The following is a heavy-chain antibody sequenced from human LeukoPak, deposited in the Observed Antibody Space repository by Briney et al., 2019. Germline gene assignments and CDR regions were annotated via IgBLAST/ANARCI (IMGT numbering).Heavy chain of an antibody. V-gene: IGHV3-7*03. Sequence: PGGSLRLSCAASPGITFSDYWMNWVRQAPGKGLEWVAIIRQDGREKLYLDSVKGRFTISRDNAKSSVYLQINSLRAEDAAVYYCVGGIGWQTDYWGQGTLVTVSS. J-gene: IGHJ4*02. CDR1: PGITFSDYW. D-gene: IGHD6-19*01. CDR3: VGGIGWQTDY. CDR2: IRQDGREK.